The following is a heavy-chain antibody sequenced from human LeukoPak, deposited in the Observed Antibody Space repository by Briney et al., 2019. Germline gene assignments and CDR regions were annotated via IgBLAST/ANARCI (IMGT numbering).Heavy chain of an antibody. Sequence: GASVKVSCKVSGYTLTELSMHWVRQAPGKGLEWMGGFDPEDGETIYAQKFQGRVTMTEDTSTDTAYMELSSLRSEDTAVYYCATAGYCSGGSCYSRSYYGMGVWGKGTTVTVSS. CDR2: FDPEDGET. D-gene: IGHD2-15*01. V-gene: IGHV1-24*01. CDR3: ATAGYCSGGSCYSRSYYGMGV. CDR1: GYTLTELS. J-gene: IGHJ6*04.